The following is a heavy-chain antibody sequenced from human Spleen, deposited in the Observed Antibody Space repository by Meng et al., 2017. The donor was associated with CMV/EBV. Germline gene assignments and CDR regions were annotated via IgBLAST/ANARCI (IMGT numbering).Heavy chain of an antibody. CDR1: GFPFNDYY. D-gene: IGHD1-1*01. Sequence: GESLKISCAASGFPFNDYYMSWIRQAPGKGLEWVAVTGGSGLTSRYADSVKGRFTISRDNSKNTLYLEMNSLKVEDTGVYYCAKSPRFCYGGDCYGTDLLLDYWGQGTLVTVSS. CDR3: AKSPRFCYGGDCYGTDLLLDY. CDR2: TGGSGLTS. V-gene: IGHV3-23*01. J-gene: IGHJ4*02.